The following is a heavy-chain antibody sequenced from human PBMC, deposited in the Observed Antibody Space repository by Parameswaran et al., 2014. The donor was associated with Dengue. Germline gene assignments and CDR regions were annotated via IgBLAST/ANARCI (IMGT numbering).Heavy chain of an antibody. V-gene: IGHV1-18*01. CDR2: ISANNGYR. Sequence: SWVRQAPGQGLEWMGWISANNGYRIYAQKVQGRVTMTTDTSTSTAYMDLRSLRSDDTAVYYCAKDFGSCTSTSCFTQGDFDYWGQGTLVTVSS. CDR3: AKDFGSCTSTSCFTQGDFDY. J-gene: IGHJ4*02. D-gene: IGHD2-2*02.